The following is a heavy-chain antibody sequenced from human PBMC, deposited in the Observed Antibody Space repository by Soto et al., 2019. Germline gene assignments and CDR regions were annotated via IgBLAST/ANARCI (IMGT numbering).Heavy chain of an antibody. Sequence: SETLSLTCTVSGGSISSYYWSWIRQPPGKGLEWIGYIYYSGSTDYNPSLKSRVTISVDTSKNQFSLKLSSVTAADTAVYYCARIVAVATVAFDIWGQGTMVTVSS. D-gene: IGHD6-19*01. CDR3: ARIVAVATVAFDI. J-gene: IGHJ3*02. CDR1: GGSISSYY. CDR2: IYYSGST. V-gene: IGHV4-59*08.